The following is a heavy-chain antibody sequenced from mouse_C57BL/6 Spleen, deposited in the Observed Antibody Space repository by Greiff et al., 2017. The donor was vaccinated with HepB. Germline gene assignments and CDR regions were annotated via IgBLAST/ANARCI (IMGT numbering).Heavy chain of an antibody. CDR2: IDPSDSYT. D-gene: IGHD2-1*01. CDR3: ARVYGNYEGGLAY. V-gene: IGHV1-50*01. CDR1: GYTFTSYW. J-gene: IGHJ3*01. Sequence: VQLQQSGAELVKPGASVKLSCKASGYTFTSYWMQWVKQRPGQGLEWIGEIDPSDSYTNYNQKFKGKATLTVDTSSSTAYMQLSSLTSEDSAVYYCARVYGNYEGGLAYWGQGTLVTVSA.